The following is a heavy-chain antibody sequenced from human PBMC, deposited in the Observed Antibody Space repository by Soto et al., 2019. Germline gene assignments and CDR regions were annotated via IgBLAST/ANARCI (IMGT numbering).Heavy chain of an antibody. CDR1: GFTFSSYS. J-gene: IGHJ4*02. V-gene: IGHV3-48*02. CDR2: ISSSSSTI. CDR3: ARDIRSKVAGTRDIDY. D-gene: IGHD6-19*01. Sequence: QTGGSLRLSCAASGFTFSSYSMNWVRQAPGKGLEWVSYISSSSSTIYYADSVKGRFTISRDNAKNSLYLQMNSLRDEDTAVYYCARDIRSKVAGTRDIDYWGQGTLVTVSS.